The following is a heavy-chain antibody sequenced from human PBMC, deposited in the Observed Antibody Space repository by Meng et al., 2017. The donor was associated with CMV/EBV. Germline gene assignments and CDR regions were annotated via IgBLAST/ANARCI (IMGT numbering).Heavy chain of an antibody. CDR3: ARARVVIRSKDDSNSPYHY. CDR2: INPNSGGT. D-gene: IGHD3-22*01. Sequence: ASVKVSCKASGYTFTGYYIHWVRQAPGQGLEWMGWINPNSGGTNYAQKFQGRVTMTMDTSISTAYMELSRLRSDDTAVYYCARARVVIRSKDDSNSPYHYWGQGTLVTVSS. CDR1: GYTFTGYY. J-gene: IGHJ4*02. V-gene: IGHV1-2*02.